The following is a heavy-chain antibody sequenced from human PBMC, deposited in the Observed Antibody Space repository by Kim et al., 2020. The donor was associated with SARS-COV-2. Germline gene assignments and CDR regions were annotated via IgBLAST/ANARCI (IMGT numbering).Heavy chain of an antibody. D-gene: IGHD3-10*01. CDR3: ARDSMVRGVMDLGYYGMDV. J-gene: IGHJ6*02. V-gene: IGHV4-31*02. Sequence: SRGTISVDTSKNQFSLKLSSVTAADTAVYYCARDSMVRGVMDLGYYGMDVWGQGTTVTVSS.